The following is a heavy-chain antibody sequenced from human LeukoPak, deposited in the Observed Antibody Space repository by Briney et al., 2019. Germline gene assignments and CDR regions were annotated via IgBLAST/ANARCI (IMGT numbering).Heavy chain of an antibody. V-gene: IGHV4-34*01. D-gene: IGHD6-13*01. CDR2: INHSGST. CDR3: ASSSSWLNWFDP. CDR1: GGSFSGYY. J-gene: IGHJ5*02. Sequence: SETLSLTCAVYGGSFSGYYWSWIRQPPGKGLEWIGEINHSGSTNYNPSLKSRVTISVDTSKNQFSLKLSSVTAADTAVYYCASSSSWLNWFDPWGQGTLVTVSS.